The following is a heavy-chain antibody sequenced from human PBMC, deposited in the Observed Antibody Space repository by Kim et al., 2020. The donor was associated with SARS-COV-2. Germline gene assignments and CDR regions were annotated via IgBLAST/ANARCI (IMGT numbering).Heavy chain of an antibody. CDR3: ARVALERLIIGAFDI. V-gene: IGHV3-30*07. Sequence: SVKGRFTISRDNSKNTLYLQMNSLRAEDTAVYYCARVALERLIIGAFDIWGQGTMVTVSS. D-gene: IGHD1-1*01. J-gene: IGHJ3*02.